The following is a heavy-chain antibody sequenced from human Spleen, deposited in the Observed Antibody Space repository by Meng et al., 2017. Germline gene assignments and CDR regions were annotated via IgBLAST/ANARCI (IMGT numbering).Heavy chain of an antibody. J-gene: IGHJ4*02. CDR3: AHMSRYSYDVPFDY. CDR2: IYWDDNK. Sequence: QITLNGSGPTPVKPTQTLTRTGTVSGFSRRTSGVGGGWIRQSPGKALEWLALIYWDDNKRYSPSLKSRLTITKDTSKNQVVLTMTNMDPVDTATYYCAHMSRYSYDVPFDYWGQGTLVTVSS. V-gene: IGHV2-5*02. CDR1: GFSRRTSGVG. D-gene: IGHD5-18*01.